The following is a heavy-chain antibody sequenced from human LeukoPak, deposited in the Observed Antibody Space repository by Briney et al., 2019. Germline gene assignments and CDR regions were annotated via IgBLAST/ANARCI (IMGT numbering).Heavy chain of an antibody. J-gene: IGHJ4*02. Sequence: SETLSLTCTVSGGSVSSSSDYWGWVRQPPGKGLEWIGSISGNTYYNPSLKRRVTISVDTSKNQFSLKLSSVTAADTAVYYCAREVEATTLDYWGQGTLVTVSS. CDR3: AREVEATTLDY. CDR1: GGSVSSSSDY. CDR2: ISGNT. V-gene: IGHV4-39*02. D-gene: IGHD5-12*01.